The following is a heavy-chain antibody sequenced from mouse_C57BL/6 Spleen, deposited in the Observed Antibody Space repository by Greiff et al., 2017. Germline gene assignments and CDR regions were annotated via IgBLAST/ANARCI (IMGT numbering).Heavy chain of an antibody. V-gene: IGHV3-6*01. CDR1: GYSITSGYY. Sequence: EVKLMESGPGLVKPSQSLSLTCSVTGYSITSGYYWNWIRQFPGNKLEWMGYISYDGSNNYNPSLKNRISITRDTSKNQLFLKLNSVTTEDTATYYCARVAGWYFDVWGTGTTVTVSS. CDR3: ARVAGWYFDV. CDR2: ISYDGSN. J-gene: IGHJ1*03.